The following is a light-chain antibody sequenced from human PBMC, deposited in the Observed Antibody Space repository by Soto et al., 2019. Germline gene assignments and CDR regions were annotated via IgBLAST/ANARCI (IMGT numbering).Light chain of an antibody. Sequence: QSVLTQPASVSGSPGQSITFSCTGTSSDVGGYNYVSWYQQHPGKAPKLMIYDVSNRPSGVSNRFSGSKSDNTASLAISGLQAEDEADYYCSSYTSTSAVVFAGGTKLTVL. CDR3: SSYTSTSAVV. J-gene: IGLJ2*01. V-gene: IGLV2-14*01. CDR2: DVS. CDR1: SSDVGGYNY.